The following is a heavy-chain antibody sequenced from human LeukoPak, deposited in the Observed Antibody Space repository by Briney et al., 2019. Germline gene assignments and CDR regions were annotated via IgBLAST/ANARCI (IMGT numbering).Heavy chain of an antibody. Sequence: SETPSLTCAVYGGSFSGYYWSWIRQPPGKGLEWIGEINHSGSTNYNPSLKSRVTISVDTSKNQFSLKLSSVTAADTAVYYCARGMSSTHIWGQGTMVTVSS. CDR1: GGSFSGYY. CDR3: ARGMSSTHI. D-gene: IGHD2-15*01. J-gene: IGHJ3*02. V-gene: IGHV4-34*01. CDR2: INHSGST.